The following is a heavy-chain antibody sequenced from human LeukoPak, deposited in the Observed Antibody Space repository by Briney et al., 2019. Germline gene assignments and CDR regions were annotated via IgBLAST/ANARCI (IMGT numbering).Heavy chain of an antibody. V-gene: IGHV4-30-4*08. CDR2: IYYSGST. D-gene: IGHD2-2*01. J-gene: IGHJ4*02. CDR1: GGSISSGDYY. Sequence: SETLSLTCTVSGGSISSGDYYWSWIRQPPGKGLEWIGYIYYSGSTYYNPSLKSRVTISVDTSKNQFSLKLSSVTAADTAVYYCARDGRLYQLPRLDYWGQGTLVTVSS. CDR3: ARDGRLYQLPRLDY.